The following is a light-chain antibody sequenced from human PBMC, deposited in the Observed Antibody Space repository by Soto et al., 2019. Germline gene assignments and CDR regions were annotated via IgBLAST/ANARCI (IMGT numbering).Light chain of an antibody. CDR3: QQHSNWPPWT. CDR2: TAS. Sequence: IVLTQYTATLYVSPVERFTLSCMASQSVYIYLAWYQQKPGQAPRLLIYTASNRATGIPDRFSGSGSGTDFTLTISSLQAEDFAVYYCQQHSNWPPWTFGQRTKVDIK. J-gene: IGKJ1*01. CDR1: QSVYIY. V-gene: IGKV3-11*01.